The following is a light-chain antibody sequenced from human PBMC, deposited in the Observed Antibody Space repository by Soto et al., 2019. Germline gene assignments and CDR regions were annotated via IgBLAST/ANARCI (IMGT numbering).Light chain of an antibody. J-gene: IGKJ3*01. CDR3: HQASSFPYT. CDR2: AAY. V-gene: IGKV1-12*01. CDR1: HDIKKW. Sequence: DIQMTQSPSSVSASVGDTINITWRASHDIKKWLAWYQQKPGKAPKVLIYAAYNLESGVSPRFSGSGAGTEFSLTISSLQTEDFATYFCHQASSFPYTFGPGTKVDIK.